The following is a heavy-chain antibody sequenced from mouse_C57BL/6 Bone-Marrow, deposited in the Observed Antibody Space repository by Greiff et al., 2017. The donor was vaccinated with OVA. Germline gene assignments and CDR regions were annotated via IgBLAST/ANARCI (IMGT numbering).Heavy chain of an antibody. CDR1: GYTFTDYY. V-gene: IGHV1-26*01. CDR2: INPNNGGT. Sequence: EVQLQQSGPELVKPGASVKISCKASGYTFTDYYMNWVKQSHGKSLEWIGDINPNNGGTSYNQKFKGKATLTVDKSSSTAYMELRSLTSEDSAVYYCARLYYGTPFAYWGQGTLVTVSA. D-gene: IGHD1-1*01. CDR3: ARLYYGTPFAY. J-gene: IGHJ3*01.